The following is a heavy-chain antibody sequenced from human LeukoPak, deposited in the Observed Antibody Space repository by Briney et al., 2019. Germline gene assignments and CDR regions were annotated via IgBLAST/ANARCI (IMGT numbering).Heavy chain of an antibody. J-gene: IGHJ4*02. Sequence: SETLSLTCTVSGGSISSYYWSWIRQPPGKGLEWIGYIYYSGSTNYNPSLKSRVTISVDTSKNQFSLKLSSVTAADTAVYYCARRVGVSGFDYWGQGTLVTVSS. CDR2: IYYSGST. CDR3: ARRVGVSGFDY. CDR1: GGSISSYY. V-gene: IGHV4-59*01. D-gene: IGHD3-22*01.